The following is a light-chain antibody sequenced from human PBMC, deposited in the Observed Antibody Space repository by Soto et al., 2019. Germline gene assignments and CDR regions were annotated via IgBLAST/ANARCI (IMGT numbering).Light chain of an antibody. J-gene: IGKJ4*01. CDR2: DAS. CDR1: QDISNY. CDR3: QQFDNLPLT. V-gene: IGKV1-33*01. Sequence: DIQMTQSPSSLSASVGDRVTITCQASQDISNYLNWYQQKPEKAPKLLIYDASTLETGVPSRFSGSGSGTDFTFTITSLQPEDIATYFCQQFDNLPLTCGGGTKVAI.